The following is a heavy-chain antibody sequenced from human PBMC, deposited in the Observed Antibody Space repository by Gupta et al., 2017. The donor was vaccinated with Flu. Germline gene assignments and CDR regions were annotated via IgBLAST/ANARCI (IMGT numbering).Heavy chain of an antibody. CDR3: AREDTTMHRWGDSFDV. D-gene: IGHD5-18*01. Sequence: QVRLVESGGGVVQPGRSLRLSCAASGFPFSTYTLPWFRQAPGKGLDWVALVWSDGSKTTYSDSVRGRFTISRDNPKNTMYLEMNSLGVEDTATYYCAREDTTMHRWGDSFDVWGQGTVVTVSS. J-gene: IGHJ3*01. V-gene: IGHV3-33*01. CDR2: VWSDGSKT. CDR1: GFPFSTYT.